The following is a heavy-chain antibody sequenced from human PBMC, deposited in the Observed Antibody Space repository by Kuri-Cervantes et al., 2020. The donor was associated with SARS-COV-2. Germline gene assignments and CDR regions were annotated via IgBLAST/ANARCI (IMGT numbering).Heavy chain of an antibody. CDR1: GYTFTSYG. J-gene: IGHJ4*02. CDR3: YCAPKEGFDS. CDR2: ISAYNGNT. Sequence: ASVKVSCKASGYTFTSYGISWVRQAPGQGLEWMGWISAYNGNTNYAQKLQGRVTMTRDTSTSTVYMELSSLTSKDTAIYYCYCAPKEGFDSWGQGTLVTVSS. V-gene: IGHV1-18*01. D-gene: IGHD2-21*01.